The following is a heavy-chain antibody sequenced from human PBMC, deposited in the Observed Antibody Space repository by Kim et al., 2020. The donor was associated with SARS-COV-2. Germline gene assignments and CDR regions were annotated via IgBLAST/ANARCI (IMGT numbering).Heavy chain of an antibody. CDR1: GDSVSSNSAA. CDR3: ARSRRTLSYLIVEYNGMDV. Sequence: SQTLSLTCAISGDSVSSNSAAWNWIRQSPSRGLEWLGRTYYRSKWYNDYAVSVKSRITINPDTSKNQFSLQLNSVTPEDTAVYYCARSRRTLSYLIVEYNGMDVWGQGTTVTVSS. D-gene: IGHD1-26*01. CDR2: TYYRSKWYN. V-gene: IGHV6-1*01. J-gene: IGHJ6*02.